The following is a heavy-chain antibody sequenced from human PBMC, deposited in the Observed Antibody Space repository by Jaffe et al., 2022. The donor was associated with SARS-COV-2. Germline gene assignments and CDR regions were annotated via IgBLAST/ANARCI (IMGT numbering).Heavy chain of an antibody. V-gene: IGHV3-11*01. D-gene: IGHD3-10*01. Sequence: QVHLVESGGGLVKPGGSLRLSCAASGFIFSDYYMSWIRQAPGKGLEWVSYIDNRGITTFYADSVKGRFTISRDNAKNSLYLQMNSLRAEDTAVYYCARHARQELWFGDLGTDVNHYFFMGVWGRGTTVTVSS. J-gene: IGHJ6*03. CDR1: GFIFSDYY. CDR3: ARHARQELWFGDLGTDVNHYFFMGV. CDR2: IDNRGITT.